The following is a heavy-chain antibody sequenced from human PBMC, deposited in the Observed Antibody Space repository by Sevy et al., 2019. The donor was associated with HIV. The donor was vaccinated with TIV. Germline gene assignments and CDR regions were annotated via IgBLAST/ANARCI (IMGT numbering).Heavy chain of an antibody. CDR2: IRRNGNIYAT. CDR3: SGQRSIAVAGDYFDY. D-gene: IGHD6-19*01. V-gene: IGHV3-73*01. Sequence: GGSLRLSCAASGFNFSGSTMYWVRQASGKGLEWVGRIRRNGNIYATAYAASVKGSFTIFKDDSKNTPYLQMNGMKTEDTAMYYCSGQRSIAVAGDYFDYWGQGTLVTVSS. J-gene: IGHJ4*02. CDR1: GFNFSGST.